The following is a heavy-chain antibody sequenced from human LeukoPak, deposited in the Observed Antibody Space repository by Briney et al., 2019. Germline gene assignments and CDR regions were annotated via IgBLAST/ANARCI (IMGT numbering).Heavy chain of an antibody. CDR2: INTNTVNP. Sequence: ASVKVSCKTSGNAFINYAINWVRQAPGQGLEWMGWINTNTVNPTYAQGFTGRFVFSLDTSVSATYLQISSLETEDTAIYYCARSNNDGDYLGVGFDYWGQGALVTVSS. J-gene: IGHJ4*02. V-gene: IGHV7-4-1*02. CDR1: GNAFINYA. D-gene: IGHD4-17*01. CDR3: ARSNNDGDYLGVGFDY.